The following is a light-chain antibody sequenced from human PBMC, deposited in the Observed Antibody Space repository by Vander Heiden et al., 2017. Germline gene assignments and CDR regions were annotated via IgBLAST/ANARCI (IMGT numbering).Light chain of an antibody. CDR1: KLGDKY. CDR2: QDS. CDR3: QAWDSPVV. V-gene: IGLV3-1*01. Sequence: SYELTQTPSVSVSPGQTASITCSGDKLGDKYACWYQQKPGQSPVLVIDQDSKRPSGIPERFSGSNSGNTATLTISGTQAMDEADYYCQAWDSPVVFGGGTKLTVL. J-gene: IGLJ2*01.